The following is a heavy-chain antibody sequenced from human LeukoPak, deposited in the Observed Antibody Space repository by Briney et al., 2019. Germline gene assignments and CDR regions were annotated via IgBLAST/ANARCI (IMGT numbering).Heavy chain of an antibody. CDR2: IYYSGST. J-gene: IGHJ5*02. D-gene: IGHD3-10*01. CDR1: GGSISSYY. V-gene: IGHV4-59*12. CDR3: ARDLGPDYYGSGSYYGWFDP. Sequence: SETLSLTCTVSGGSISSYYWSWIRQPPGKGLEWIGYIYYSGSTNYNPSLKSRVTISVDRSKNQFSLKLSSVTAADTAVYYCARDLGPDYYGSGSYYGWFDPWGQGTLVTVSS.